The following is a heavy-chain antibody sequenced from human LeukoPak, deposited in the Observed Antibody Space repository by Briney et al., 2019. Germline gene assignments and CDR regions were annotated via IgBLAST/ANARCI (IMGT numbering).Heavy chain of an antibody. V-gene: IGHV1-2*02. CDR3: ARHECISDCYGGDAFDI. D-gene: IGHD2-21*01. J-gene: IGHJ3*02. Sequence: ASVKVSCKASGYTFTGYYMHWVRQAPGQGLEWMGWINSNSGGTNYAQKFQGRVTMTRDTSISTAYMELSRLRSDDTAVYYCARHECISDCYGGDAFDIWGQGTMVTVSS. CDR2: INSNSGGT. CDR1: GYTFTGYY.